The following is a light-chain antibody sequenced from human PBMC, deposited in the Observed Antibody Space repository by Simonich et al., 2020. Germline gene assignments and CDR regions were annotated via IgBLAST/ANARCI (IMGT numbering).Light chain of an antibody. Sequence: QSALTQPRSVSGSPGQSVTISCTGTSSDVGGYNYGSLYQQHPGKAPKLMIYDVSTRPSGVPDRFSGSNSGNTASLTISGLQAEDEADYYCCSYAGSYTLVFGGGTKLTVL. CDR2: DVS. CDR1: SSDVGGYNY. CDR3: CSYAGSYTLV. J-gene: IGLJ3*02. V-gene: IGLV2-11*01.